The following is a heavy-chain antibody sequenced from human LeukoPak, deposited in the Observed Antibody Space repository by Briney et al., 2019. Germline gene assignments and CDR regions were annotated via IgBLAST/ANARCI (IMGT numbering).Heavy chain of an antibody. CDR2: ISWNSGSI. V-gene: IGHV3-9*01. CDR1: GFTFDDYA. CDR3: AKAYTYMVRGDPWYFDL. J-gene: IGHJ2*01. D-gene: IGHD3-10*01. Sequence: PGGSLRLSCAASGFTFDDYAMHWVRQAPGKGLEWVSGISWNSGSIGYADSVKGRFTISRDNAKNSLYLQMNSLRAEDTALYYCAKAYTYMVRGDPWYFDLWGRGTLVTVSS.